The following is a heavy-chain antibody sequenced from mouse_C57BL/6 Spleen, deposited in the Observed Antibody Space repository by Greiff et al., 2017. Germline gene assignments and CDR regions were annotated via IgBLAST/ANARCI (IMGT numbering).Heavy chain of an antibody. D-gene: IGHD1-1*01. CDR2: INPNNGGT. V-gene: IGHV1-26*01. CDR3: ARTHYYGSPYYFDY. Sequence: VQLQQSGPELVKPGASVKISCKASGYTFTDYYMNWVKQSHGKSLEWIGDINPNNGGTSYNQKFKGKATLTVDKSSSTAYIELRSLTSEDSAVYYCARTHYYGSPYYFDYWGQGTTLTVSS. CDR1: GYTFTDYY. J-gene: IGHJ2*01.